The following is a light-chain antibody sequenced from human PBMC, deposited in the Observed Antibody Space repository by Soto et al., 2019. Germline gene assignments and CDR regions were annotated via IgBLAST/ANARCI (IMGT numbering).Light chain of an antibody. J-gene: IGKJ5*01. CDR3: QQLHDYPIT. Sequence: ILLTHAPSSLSASFGDIVTITFRASQGIDSSFAWYQQKPGKSPKLLIYAASSLQSGVPSRFSGSGSGTDFTLTISSLQPEDFATYYCQQLHDYPITFGQGTRMEIK. V-gene: IGKV1-9*01. CDR2: AAS. CDR1: QGIDSS.